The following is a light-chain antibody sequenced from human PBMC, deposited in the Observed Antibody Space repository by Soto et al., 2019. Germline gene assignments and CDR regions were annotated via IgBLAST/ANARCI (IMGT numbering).Light chain of an antibody. CDR3: QQYSNWPPT. CDR2: YAS. CDR1: ESVHRN. Sequence: EMVMTQSPATLSVSPGERVTLSCRASESVHRNLAWYQQKPGQGPSLLIYYASTRATGVPDRFTGSGSGTEFTLTISSLQSDDFGVYHCQQYSNWPPTFGPGTKVEIK. V-gene: IGKV3-15*01. J-gene: IGKJ3*01.